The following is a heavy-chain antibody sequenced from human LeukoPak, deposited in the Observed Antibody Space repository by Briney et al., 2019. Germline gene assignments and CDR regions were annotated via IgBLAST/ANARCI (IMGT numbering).Heavy chain of an antibody. J-gene: IGHJ4*02. V-gene: IGHV1-18*01. CDR1: GYTFTSYG. D-gene: IGHD3-3*01. CDR3: ARAPLWYDFWSGYYQFDY. CDR2: ISAYNGNT. Sequence: ASVTVSCKASGYTFTSYGISWVRQAPGQGLEWMGWISAYNGNTNYAQKFQGRVTMTADTSTSTAYMELRSLRSEDTAVYYCARAPLWYDFWSGYYQFDYWGQGTLVTVSS.